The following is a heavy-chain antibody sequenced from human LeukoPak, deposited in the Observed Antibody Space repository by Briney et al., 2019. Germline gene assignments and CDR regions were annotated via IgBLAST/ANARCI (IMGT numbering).Heavy chain of an antibody. J-gene: IGHJ5*02. CDR2: ILYDGGNK. Sequence: GGSLRLSCAASGFTFSSYGMNWVRQAPGKGLEWVAVILYDGGNKYYADSVKGRFTISRDNSKNTLYLQMNSLRAEDTAVYYCAKARDMVGGVALLWFDPWGEGTLVTVFS. CDR1: GFTFSSYG. V-gene: IGHV3-30*18. D-gene: IGHD2-15*01. CDR3: AKARDMVGGVALLWFDP.